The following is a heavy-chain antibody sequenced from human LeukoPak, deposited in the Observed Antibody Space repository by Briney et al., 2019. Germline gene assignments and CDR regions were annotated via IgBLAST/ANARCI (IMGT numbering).Heavy chain of an antibody. D-gene: IGHD3-22*01. CDR3: AREGVRVYDSSGYPNDY. Sequence: GGSLRLSCAASGFTVSSNYMSWVRQAPGQGLEWVSLIYSGGSTYYADSVKGRFTISRDNSKNTLYLQMNSLRAEDTAVYYCAREGVRVYDSSGYPNDYWGQGTLVTVSS. J-gene: IGHJ4*02. V-gene: IGHV3-53*01. CDR2: IYSGGST. CDR1: GFTVSSNY.